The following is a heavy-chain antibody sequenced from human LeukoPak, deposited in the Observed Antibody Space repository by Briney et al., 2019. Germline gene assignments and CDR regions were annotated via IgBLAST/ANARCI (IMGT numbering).Heavy chain of an antibody. CDR2: IRSSSSTI. J-gene: IGHJ3*02. Sequence: GGSLRLSCAASGFTFSNYAMSWVRQAPGKGLEWVSYIRSSSSTIYYADSVKGRFTISTDNANNSLYLQMNSLRAEDTAVYYCARSLRNAFDIWGQGTMVTVSS. CDR1: GFTFSNYA. CDR3: ARSLRNAFDI. V-gene: IGHV3-48*01. D-gene: IGHD3-3*01.